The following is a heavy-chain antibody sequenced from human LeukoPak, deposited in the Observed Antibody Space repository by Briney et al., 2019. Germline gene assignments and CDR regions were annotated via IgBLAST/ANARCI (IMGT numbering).Heavy chain of an antibody. CDR3: ARSAGYSSSWYYTPPRGPFMVLDY. J-gene: IGHJ4*02. CDR2: IKQDGSEK. Sequence: PGGSLRLSCAASGFTFSSYWMSWVRRAPGQGLEWLASIKQDGSEKYYVDSVKGRFTISRDNAKNSLYLQMNSLRAEDTAVYYCARSAGYSSSWYYTPPRGPFMVLDYWGQGTLVTVSS. D-gene: IGHD6-13*01. CDR1: GFTFSSYW. V-gene: IGHV3-7*01.